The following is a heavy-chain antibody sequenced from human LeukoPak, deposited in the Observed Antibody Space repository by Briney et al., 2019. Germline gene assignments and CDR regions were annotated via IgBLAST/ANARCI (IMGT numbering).Heavy chain of an antibody. CDR3: ARTVVVVAADDDY. V-gene: IGHV3-21*04. D-gene: IGHD2-15*01. CDR2: ISSSSSYI. J-gene: IGHJ4*02. CDR1: GFTFSSYS. Sequence: GGSLRLSCAASGFTFSSYSMNWVRQAPGKGLEWVSSISSSSSYIYYADSVKGRFTISRDNAKNSLYLQMNSLRAEDTAVYYCARTVVVVAADDDYWGQGTLVTVSS.